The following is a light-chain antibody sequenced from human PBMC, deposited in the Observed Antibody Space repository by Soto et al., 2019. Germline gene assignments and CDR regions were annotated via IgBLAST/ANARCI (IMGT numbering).Light chain of an antibody. CDR2: GAS. CDR1: QSVSSSY. CDR3: QQLNIYPWT. V-gene: IGKV3-20*01. J-gene: IGKJ1*01. Sequence: EIVLTVSPGTLSLSPGERATLSCRASQSVSSSYLAWYQQKPGQAPRLLIYGASSRATGIPDRFSGSGSGTDFTLTIGRLEPEDFATYYCQQLNIYPWTFGQGAKVDVK.